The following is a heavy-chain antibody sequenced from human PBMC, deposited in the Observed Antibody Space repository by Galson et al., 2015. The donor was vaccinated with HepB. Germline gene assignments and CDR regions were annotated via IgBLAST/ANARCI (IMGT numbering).Heavy chain of an antibody. V-gene: IGHV3-30*04. CDR2: ISDDGNNK. D-gene: IGHD3-16*02. Sequence: SLRLSCAASGFTFSSYAMHWVRQTPGKGLEWVAVISDDGNNKSYADSVKGRFTISRDNSKNTLYLQMTSLRPEDTAWYYCASGNGYEYVWGTYRTTPFDYWGQGNLVTRSS. J-gene: IGHJ4*01. CDR3: ASGNGYEYVWGTYRTTPFDY. CDR1: GFTFSSYA.